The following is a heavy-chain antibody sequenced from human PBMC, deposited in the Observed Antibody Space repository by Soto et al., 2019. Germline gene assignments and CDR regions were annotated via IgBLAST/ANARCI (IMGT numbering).Heavy chain of an antibody. V-gene: IGHV4-4*07. D-gene: IGHD2-15*01. CDR3: ASDWGSCSGSSGLASPHYAYYGRDF. CDR2: ISTSASP. J-gene: IGHJ6*02. Sequence: HGQLQASVPGLVKPSETLSLPCTGSGGAIRRYYWSWIRQPAGQGLQWIGRISTSASPNSYPSLHCRLHISVDPPKIQFSLKLSPVSAADPGVYYCASDWGSCSGSSGLASPHYAYYGRDFWGQGTTVTVSS. CDR1: GGAIRRYY.